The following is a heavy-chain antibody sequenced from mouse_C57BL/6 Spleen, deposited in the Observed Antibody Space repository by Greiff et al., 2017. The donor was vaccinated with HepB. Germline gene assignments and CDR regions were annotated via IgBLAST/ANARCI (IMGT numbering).Heavy chain of an antibody. Sequence: VQLQQSGAELVKPGASVKMSCKASGYTFTSYWITWVKQRPGQGLEWIGDIYPGSGSTNYNEKFKSKATLTVDTSSSTAYMQLSSLTSEDSAVYYCAREVGSEEYFDVWGTGTTVTVSS. CDR1: GYTFTSYW. V-gene: IGHV1-55*01. J-gene: IGHJ1*03. D-gene: IGHD1-1*02. CDR3: AREVGSEEYFDV. CDR2: IYPGSGST.